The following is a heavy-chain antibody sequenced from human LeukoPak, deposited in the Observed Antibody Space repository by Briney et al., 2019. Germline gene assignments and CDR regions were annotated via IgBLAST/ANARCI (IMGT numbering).Heavy chain of an antibody. V-gene: IGHV3-48*01. CDR3: ARVGGENWFDP. D-gene: IGHD3-16*01. CDR2: ISSSSSTM. Sequence: PGRSPRPSCAASAFTVSSYSMDWGCQAPGKGLHLVLYISSSSSTMYYAVSGKGRFTSSRDNAKTSLYLQMNSLRAEDTAVYYCARVGGENWFDPWGQGTLVTVSS. J-gene: IGHJ5*02. CDR1: AFTVSSYS.